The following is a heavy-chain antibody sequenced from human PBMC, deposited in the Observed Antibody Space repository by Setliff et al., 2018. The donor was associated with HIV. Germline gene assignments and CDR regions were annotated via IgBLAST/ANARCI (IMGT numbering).Heavy chain of an antibody. J-gene: IGHJ6*03. CDR1: GGSISSHY. Sequence: SETLSLTCSVSGGSISSHYWSRIRQPPGKGLELIGYIYYIGGTNYNPSLKSRVTISIDTSKSQFSLKLTSVSAADTAIYYCARVPYPADYYMDVWGKGTTVTVSS. CDR2: IYYIGGT. D-gene: IGHD6-19*01. CDR3: ARVPYPADYYMDV. V-gene: IGHV4-59*11.